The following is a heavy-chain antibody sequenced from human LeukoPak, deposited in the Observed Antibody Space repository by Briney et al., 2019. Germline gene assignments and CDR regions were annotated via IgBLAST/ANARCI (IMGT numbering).Heavy chain of an antibody. CDR1: GFTVSSNY. D-gene: IGHD3-10*01. CDR3: AKLKGWYGEGYFDY. Sequence: PGGSLRRSCAASGFTVSSNYMSWVRQPPGKGLQWVSVIYSGGTTFYADSVKGRFTISRDNSKNTLYLQMNSLRADDTAVYYCAKLKGWYGEGYFDYWGPGTVVTVSS. J-gene: IGHJ4*02. V-gene: IGHV3-53*01. CDR2: IYSGGTT.